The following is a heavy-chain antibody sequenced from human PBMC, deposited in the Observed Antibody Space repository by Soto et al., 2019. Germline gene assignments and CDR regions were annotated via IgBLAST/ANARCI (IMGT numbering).Heavy chain of an antibody. CDR1: GFSFNSYA. V-gene: IGHV3-23*01. CDR3: AKNGDFDYDAFDV. D-gene: IGHD3-16*01. CDR2: ITGNSARI. J-gene: IGHJ3*01. Sequence: EVQLLESGGGLVQPGGSLRLACAASGFSFNSYAMVWVRQAPGKGLEWVSGITGNSARIYYADSVRGRFTISRDNSKNTLYLQMDTLRAEDTAIYYCAKNGDFDYDAFDVWGQGTVVTVSS.